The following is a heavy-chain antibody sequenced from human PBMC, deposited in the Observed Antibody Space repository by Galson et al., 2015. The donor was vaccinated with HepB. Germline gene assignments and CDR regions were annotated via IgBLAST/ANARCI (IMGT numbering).Heavy chain of an antibody. CDR1: GFTFSSYA. Sequence: SLRLSCAASGFTFSSYAMHWVRQAPGKGLEWVAVISYDGSNKYYADSVKGRFTISRDNSKNTLYLQMNSLRAEDTAVYYCARDRRRYSYGPDYWGQGTLVTVSS. D-gene: IGHD5-18*01. V-gene: IGHV3-30-3*01. CDR3: ARDRRRYSYGPDY. CDR2: ISYDGSNK. J-gene: IGHJ4*02.